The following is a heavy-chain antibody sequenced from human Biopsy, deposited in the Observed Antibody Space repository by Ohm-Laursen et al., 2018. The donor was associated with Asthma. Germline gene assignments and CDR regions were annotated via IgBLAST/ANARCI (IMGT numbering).Heavy chain of an antibody. J-gene: IGHJ4*02. V-gene: IGHV3-30*03. D-gene: IGHD3-3*01. CDR2: ISYDGSNK. CDR1: GFTFSSYG. Sequence: SLRLSCAASGFTFSSYGMHWVRQAPGKGLEWVAVISYDGSNKYYADSVKGRFTISRDNSKNTLYLQMNSLRAEDTAVYYCASQSSGPDFWSGYFYFDYWGQGTLVTVSS. CDR3: ASQSSGPDFWSGYFYFDY.